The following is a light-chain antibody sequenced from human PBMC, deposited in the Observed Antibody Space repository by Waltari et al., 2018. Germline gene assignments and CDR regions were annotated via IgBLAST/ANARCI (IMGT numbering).Light chain of an antibody. V-gene: IGLV1-44*01. CDR2: NND. CDR3: AACDDSLSGAV. J-gene: IGLJ3*02. Sequence: GTAPKLVISNNDQRPSGVPDRFSGSKSGTSASLALCGVQSEDEDEYFCAACDDSLSGAVFGGGTKLAVL.